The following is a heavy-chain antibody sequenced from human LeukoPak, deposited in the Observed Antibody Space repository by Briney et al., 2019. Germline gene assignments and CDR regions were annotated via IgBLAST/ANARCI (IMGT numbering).Heavy chain of an antibody. Sequence: PSETLSLTCTVSGGSISSYYWSWIRQPPGKGLEWIGYIYYSGSTNYNPSLKSRVTISVDTSKNQFSLQLNSVTPEDTAVYYCARDQEGAAGGSGEGELFDYWGQGTLVTVSS. CDR2: IYYSGST. CDR1: GGSISSYY. D-gene: IGHD6-13*01. V-gene: IGHV4-59*12. J-gene: IGHJ4*02. CDR3: ARDQEGAAGGSGEGELFDY.